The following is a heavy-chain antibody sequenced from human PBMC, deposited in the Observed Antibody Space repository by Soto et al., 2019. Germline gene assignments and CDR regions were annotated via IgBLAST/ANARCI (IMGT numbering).Heavy chain of an antibody. D-gene: IGHD3-22*01. CDR2: ISGGGGSI. Sequence: EVQLLESGGGLVQPGGSLRLSCVASGFTFTNYAMNWVRQAPGKGLEWVSGISGGGGSIYYADSVKGRFTISRDNSKNTLYLQMNSLRAEDTAVYYCAKDFAPETYYYDSSGFAGGAFDIWGQGTMVTVSS. J-gene: IGHJ3*02. CDR1: GFTFTNYA. V-gene: IGHV3-23*01. CDR3: AKDFAPETYYYDSSGFAGGAFDI.